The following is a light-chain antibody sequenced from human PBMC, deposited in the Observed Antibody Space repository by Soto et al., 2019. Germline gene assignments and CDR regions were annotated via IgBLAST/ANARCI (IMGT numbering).Light chain of an antibody. J-gene: IGKJ1*01. CDR2: DAS. V-gene: IGKV1-33*01. Sequence: DIQLTQSPPSLSASEGDRVTITCQASHDIKNYLNWYQQKPGKAPKLLIYDASNLETGVPSRFSGSGAGTDFTFTIGSLQPEDVATYYCQHYNSYSEAFGQGTKVELK. CDR3: QHYNSYSEA. CDR1: HDIKNY.